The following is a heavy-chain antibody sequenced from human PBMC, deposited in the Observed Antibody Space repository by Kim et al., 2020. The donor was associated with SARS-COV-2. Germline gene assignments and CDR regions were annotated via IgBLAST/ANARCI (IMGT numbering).Heavy chain of an antibody. D-gene: IGHD4-17*01. Sequence: ASVKVSCKASGYSFTNYGISWVRQAPGQGLEWLGWISGHNGDRNYAQKLQGRVTITTDTSTSTAYMELRNLRSDDTAVYYCARDLWTYGDSWDDVFDVWGQGTMVTVSS. CDR2: ISGHNGDR. CDR1: GYSFTNYG. V-gene: IGHV1-18*04. J-gene: IGHJ3*01. CDR3: ARDLWTYGDSWDDVFDV.